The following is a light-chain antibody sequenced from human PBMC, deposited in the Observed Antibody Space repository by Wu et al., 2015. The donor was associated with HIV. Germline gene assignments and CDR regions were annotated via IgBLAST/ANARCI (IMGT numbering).Light chain of an antibody. CDR3: KQYSSYSLT. CDR2: KAS. V-gene: IGKV1-5*03. Sequence: DIQMTQSPSTLSAFVGDRVTITCRASQSISSWLAWYQQKPGKAPNLLIYKASSLAGGVPSRFSGSGSGREYTLTISSLQPDDFASYYCKQYSSYSLTFGGGTKVEIK. CDR1: QSISSW. J-gene: IGKJ4*01.